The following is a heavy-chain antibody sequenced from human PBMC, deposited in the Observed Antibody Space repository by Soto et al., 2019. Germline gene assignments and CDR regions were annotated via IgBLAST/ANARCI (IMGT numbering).Heavy chain of an antibody. CDR3: ARDRSDYDILTGLDY. J-gene: IGHJ4*02. V-gene: IGHV3-48*02. D-gene: IGHD3-9*01. Sequence: GGSLRLSCAASGFTFSSYSMNWVRQAPGKGLEWISYISSSSSTIYYADSVKGRFTISRDNAKNSLYLQMNSLRDEDTAVYYCARDRSDYDILTGLDYWGQGTLVTVSS. CDR2: ISSSSSTI. CDR1: GFTFSSYS.